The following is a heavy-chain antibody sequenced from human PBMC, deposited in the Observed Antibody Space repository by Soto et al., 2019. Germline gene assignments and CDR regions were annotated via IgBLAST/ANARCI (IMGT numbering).Heavy chain of an antibody. J-gene: IGHJ4*02. V-gene: IGHV3-23*01. Sequence: EVQLLESGGGSVQPGGSLRLSCSASGFTFSSNAMHWVRQAPGKGLEWVSGTTGSGDKTYYGDSVKGRFTISRDNSKNTLYLQMNSLRADDTAVYYCATRDCGGGTCYFDYWGQVTLVTVSS. CDR1: GFTFSSNA. D-gene: IGHD2-15*01. CDR3: ATRDCGGGTCYFDY. CDR2: TTGSGDKT.